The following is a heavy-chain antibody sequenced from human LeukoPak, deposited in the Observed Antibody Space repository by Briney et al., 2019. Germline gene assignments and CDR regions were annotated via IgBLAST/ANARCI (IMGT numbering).Heavy chain of an antibody. J-gene: IGHJ4*02. CDR1: GGSISSGDYY. Sequence: PSQTLSLTCTVSGGSISSGDYYWSWIRQPPGKGLEWIGYIYYSGSTYYNPSLKSRVTISVDTSKNQFSLKLSSVTAADTAVYYCARAVGHDYVWGGYRVYFDYWGQGTLVTVSS. D-gene: IGHD3-16*02. CDR2: IYYSGST. CDR3: ARAVGHDYVWGGYRVYFDY. V-gene: IGHV4-30-4*01.